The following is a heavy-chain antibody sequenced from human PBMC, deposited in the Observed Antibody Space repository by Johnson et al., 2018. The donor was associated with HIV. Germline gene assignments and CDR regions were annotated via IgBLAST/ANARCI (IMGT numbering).Heavy chain of an antibody. J-gene: IGHJ3*02. V-gene: IGHV3-7*03. D-gene: IGHD4-23*01. CDR1: GFTFSSYW. Sequence: VQLVESGGGLVQPGGSLRLSCAASGFTFSSYWMSWVRQAPGKGLEWVANIKQDGSEKYYVDSVKGRFTISRDNAKNSLYLQMNSLRAEDTAVYYCAKDREYDGNLDAFDIWGQGTMVTVSS. CDR3: AKDREYDGNLDAFDI. CDR2: IKQDGSEK.